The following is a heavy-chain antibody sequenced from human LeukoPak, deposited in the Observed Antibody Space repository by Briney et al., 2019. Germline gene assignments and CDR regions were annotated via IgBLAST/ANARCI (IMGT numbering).Heavy chain of an antibody. D-gene: IGHD4-17*01. Sequence: GGSLRLSCAASRFTFSDYYMSWIRQAPGKGLEWVSYISSSSSYTNYADSVKGRFTISRDNAKNSLYLQMNSLRAEDTAVYYCARASTTVTPYYCYGMDVWGKGTTVTVSS. CDR3: ARASTTVTPYYCYGMDV. V-gene: IGHV3-11*06. CDR1: RFTFSDYY. CDR2: ISSSSSYT. J-gene: IGHJ6*04.